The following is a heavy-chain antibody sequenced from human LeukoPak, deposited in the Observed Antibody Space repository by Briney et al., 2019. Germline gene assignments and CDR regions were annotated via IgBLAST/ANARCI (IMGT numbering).Heavy chain of an antibody. D-gene: IGHD2-21*02. J-gene: IGHJ4*02. CDR1: GFTFSSYA. CDR3: ARVGGNSGSAY. CDR2: ISYDGSNK. Sequence: GGSLRPSCAASGFTFSSYAMHWVRQAPGKGLEWVAVISYDGSNKYYADSVKGRFTISRDNSKNTLYLQMNSLRAEDTAVYYCARVGGNSGSAYWGQGTLVTVSS. V-gene: IGHV3-30-3*01.